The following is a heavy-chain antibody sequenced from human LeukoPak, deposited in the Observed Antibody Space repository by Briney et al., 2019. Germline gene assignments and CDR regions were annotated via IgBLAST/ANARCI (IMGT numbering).Heavy chain of an antibody. CDR2: IYSGGST. CDR3: ASHQTGAPDY. J-gene: IGHJ4*02. V-gene: IGHV3-66*04. D-gene: IGHD7-27*01. Sequence: AGGSLRLSCAASGFTVSSNYMSWVRQAPGKGLEWVSVIYSGGSTYYADSVKGRFTISRDNSKNTLYLQMNSLGAEDTAVYYCASHQTGAPDYWGQGTLVTVSS. CDR1: GFTVSSNY.